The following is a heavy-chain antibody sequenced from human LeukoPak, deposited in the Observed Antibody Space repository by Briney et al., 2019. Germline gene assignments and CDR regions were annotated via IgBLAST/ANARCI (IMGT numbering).Heavy chain of an antibody. D-gene: IGHD3-10*01. V-gene: IGHV3-66*01. CDR2: IYSGGST. CDR3: ARDAFTMVRGVIPFDY. CDR1: GFTVSSNY. J-gene: IGHJ4*02. Sequence: GSLRLSCAASGFTVSSNYMSWVRQAPGKGLEWVSVIYSGGSTYYADSVKGRFTISRDNSKNTLYLQMNSLRAEDTAVYYCARDAFTMVRGVIPFDYWGQGTLVTVSS.